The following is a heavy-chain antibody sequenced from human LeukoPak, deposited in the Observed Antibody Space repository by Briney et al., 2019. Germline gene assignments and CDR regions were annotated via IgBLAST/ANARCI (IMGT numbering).Heavy chain of an antibody. CDR1: GGSISSGGYY. CDR3: ARGDYYGSGSRYFDY. Sequence: PSQTLSLTRTVSGGSISSGGYYWNWIRQPPGKGLEWIGYFYHSGITYYNPSLRSRVTISVDTSKNQFSLKLSSVTAADTAVYYCARGDYYGSGSRYFDYWGQGTLVTVSS. J-gene: IGHJ4*02. D-gene: IGHD3-10*01. CDR2: FYHSGIT. V-gene: IGHV4-30-2*01.